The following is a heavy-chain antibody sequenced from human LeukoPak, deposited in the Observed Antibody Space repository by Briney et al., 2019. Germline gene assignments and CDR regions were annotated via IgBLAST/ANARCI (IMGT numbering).Heavy chain of an antibody. CDR3: ARDYGSGSFWFDP. CDR2: ISSSSSYI. J-gene: IGHJ5*02. V-gene: IGHV3-21*01. CDR1: GFTFSSYS. Sequence: GGSLRLSCAASGFTFSSYSMNWVRQAPGKGLEWVSSISSSSSYIYYADSVKGRFPISRDNAKNSLYLQMNSLRAEDTAVYYCARDYGSGSFWFDPWGQGTLVTVSS. D-gene: IGHD3-10*01.